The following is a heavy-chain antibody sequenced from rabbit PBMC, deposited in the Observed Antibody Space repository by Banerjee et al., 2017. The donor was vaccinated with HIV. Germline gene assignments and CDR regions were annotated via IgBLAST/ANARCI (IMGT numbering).Heavy chain of an antibody. J-gene: IGHJ4*01. CDR3: ARDLDAGYAGYGYANL. D-gene: IGHD6-1*01. V-gene: IGHV1S45*01. CDR2: IYAGSSGST. Sequence: QEQLEESGGDLVKPEGSLTLTCTASGFSFSSSDWICWVRQAPGKGLEWIACIYAGSSGSTYYASWAKGRFTISKTSSTTVTLQMTSLTAADTATYFCARDLDAGYAGYGYANLWGPGTLVTVS. CDR1: GFSFSSSDW.